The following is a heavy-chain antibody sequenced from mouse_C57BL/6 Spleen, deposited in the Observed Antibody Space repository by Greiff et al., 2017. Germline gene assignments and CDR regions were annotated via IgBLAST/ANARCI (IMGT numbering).Heavy chain of an antibody. D-gene: IGHD2-3*01. CDR1: GYSITSGYY. V-gene: IGHV3-6*01. J-gene: IGHJ1*03. CDR3: ARGGYSWYFDV. Sequence: EVKLQESGPGLVKPSQSLSLTCSVTGYSITSGYYWNWIRQFPGNKLEWVGYISYDGSNNYNPSLKNRISITRDTSKNQFFLKLNSVTTEDTATDYCARGGYSWYFDVGGTGTTVTVSS. CDR2: ISYDGSN.